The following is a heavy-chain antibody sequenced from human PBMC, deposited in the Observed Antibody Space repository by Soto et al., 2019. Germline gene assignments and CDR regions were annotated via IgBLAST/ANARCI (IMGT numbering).Heavy chain of an antibody. CDR3: ARGDIVVVVAAGGMDV. Sequence: EVEVVESGGGLVQPGGSLRLSCVASGFTFTNYWMTWVRQAPGKGLEWVANINQDGSERTHVDSVKGRFTVSRDNAKNSLYLEINRLRAEDTAVYYCARGDIVVVVAAGGMDVRGQGTTVTLSS. D-gene: IGHD2-15*01. CDR2: INQDGSER. V-gene: IGHV3-7*01. J-gene: IGHJ6*02. CDR1: GFTFTNYW.